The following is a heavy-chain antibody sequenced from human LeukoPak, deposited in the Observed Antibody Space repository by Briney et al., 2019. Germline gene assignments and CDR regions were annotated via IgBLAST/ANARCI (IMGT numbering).Heavy chain of an antibody. D-gene: IGHD3-3*01. CDR3: AKEATDYDFWSGYYTYYYYYYMDV. CDR2: ISGGCAST. CDR1: AFTFISYA. V-gene: IGHV3-23*01. J-gene: IGHJ6*03. Sequence: GPSLRLSCSASAFTFISYAIGWVRQAAGNWLEWVSSISGGCASTYYADSVKGRFTISRDNSKNRLSLQMNSLRAEDTAVYYCAKEATDYDFWSGYYTYYYYYYMDVWGKGTTVTVSS.